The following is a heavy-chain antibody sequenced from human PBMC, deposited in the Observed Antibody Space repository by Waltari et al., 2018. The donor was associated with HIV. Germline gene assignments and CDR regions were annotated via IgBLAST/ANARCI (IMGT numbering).Heavy chain of an antibody. CDR3: ARRGMAAAGTGAGAFDY. CDR1: GYSFPNYW. CDR2: IYPGYSDT. V-gene: IGHV5-51*01. D-gene: IGHD6-13*01. J-gene: IGHJ4*02. Sequence: EVQLVQSGAAVKKPGESLKISCTGSGYSFPNYWIGWLRQMPGKGLEWMGIIYPGYSDTRYSPSFQGQVTISAVKSISTAYLQLSSLKASDTAMYYCARRGMAAAGTGAGAFDYWGQGTLVTVSS.